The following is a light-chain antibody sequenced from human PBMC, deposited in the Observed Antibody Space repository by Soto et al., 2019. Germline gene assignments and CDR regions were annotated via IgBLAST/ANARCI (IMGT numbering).Light chain of an antibody. Sequence: QSVLTQPASVSGSPGQSITISCTGTSSDVGGYDYVSWYQQHPGKAPKLMVYDVSTRPSGVSSRFSGSKSGNTASLTISGLQSEDEAEYYCSSYTSTNSLLFGTGTKLTVL. V-gene: IGLV2-14*01. CDR1: SSDVGGYDY. CDR3: SSYTSTNSLL. CDR2: DVS. J-gene: IGLJ1*01.